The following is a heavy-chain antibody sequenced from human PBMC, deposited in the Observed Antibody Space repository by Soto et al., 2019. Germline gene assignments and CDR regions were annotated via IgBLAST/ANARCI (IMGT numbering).Heavy chain of an antibody. D-gene: IGHD3-3*01. Sequence: GGSLRLSCAASGFTFSGSAMHWVRQASGKGLEWVGRIRSKANNYATAYGASVKGRFTISRDDSKNTAYLQMNSLKAEDTAVYYCATETYYDFWSGYSNSALDYWGQGTLVTVSS. J-gene: IGHJ4*02. CDR1: GFTFSGSA. CDR2: IRSKANNYAT. V-gene: IGHV3-73*01. CDR3: ATETYYDFWSGYSNSALDY.